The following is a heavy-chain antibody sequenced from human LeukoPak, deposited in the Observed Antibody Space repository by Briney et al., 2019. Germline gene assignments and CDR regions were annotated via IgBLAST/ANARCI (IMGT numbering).Heavy chain of an antibody. CDR1: GFTFSSYG. CDR3: AKDQGPTMVRGAFDY. CDR2: IRYDGSNK. D-gene: IGHD3-10*01. V-gene: IGHV3-30*02. Sequence: GGSLRLSCAASGFTFSSYGMHWVRQAPGKGLEWVAFIRYDGSNKYYADSVKGRFTISRDNSKNTLYLQMNSLRAEDTAVYYCAKDQGPTMVRGAFDYWGQGTLVTVSS. J-gene: IGHJ4*02.